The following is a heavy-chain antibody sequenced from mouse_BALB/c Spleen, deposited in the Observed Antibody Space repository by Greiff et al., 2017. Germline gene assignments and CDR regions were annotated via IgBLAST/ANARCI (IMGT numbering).Heavy chain of an antibody. CDR3: ARSTMITAWFAY. CDR1: GYTFTSYW. J-gene: IGHJ3*01. Sequence: LEESGAELAKPGASVKMSCKASGYTFTSYWMHWVKQRPGQGLEWIGYINPSTGYTEYNQKFKDKATLTADKSSSTAYMQLSSLTSEDSAVYYCARSTMITAWFAYWGQGTLVTVSA. D-gene: IGHD2-4*01. V-gene: IGHV1-7*01. CDR2: INPSTGYT.